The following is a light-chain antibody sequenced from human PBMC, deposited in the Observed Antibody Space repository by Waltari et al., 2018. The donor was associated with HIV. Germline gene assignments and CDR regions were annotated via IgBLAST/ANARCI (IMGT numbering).Light chain of an antibody. Sequence: AIQMTQSPSSLSASVGDRVTITCRASQGIRNDLAWYQQKPGKAPKLLIYAASNLQSGVPSRFSGSGSGTDFTLTISRLQPEDFATYYCLQDYNYPRTFGQGTKVEI. V-gene: IGKV1-6*01. CDR2: AAS. J-gene: IGKJ1*01. CDR3: LQDYNYPRT. CDR1: QGIRND.